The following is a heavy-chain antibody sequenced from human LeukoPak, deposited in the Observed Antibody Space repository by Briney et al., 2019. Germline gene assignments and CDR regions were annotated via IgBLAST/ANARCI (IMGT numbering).Heavy chain of an antibody. CDR3: ARVVPAAIGWFDP. CDR2: ISPILGIG. Sequence: SVKVSCKASGGTFNSYTISWVGQARGQGVEGMGGISPILGIGNYAQKFQGRGRITADKDTSTAYMELSSLRSEDTAVYYCARVVPAAIGWFDPWGQGTLVTVSS. V-gene: IGHV1-69*02. J-gene: IGHJ5*02. D-gene: IGHD2-2*01. CDR1: GGTFNSYT.